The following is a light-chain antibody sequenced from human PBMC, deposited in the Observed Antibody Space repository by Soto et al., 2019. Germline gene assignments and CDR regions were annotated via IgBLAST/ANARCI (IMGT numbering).Light chain of an antibody. CDR2: DVS. CDR3: SSYTSSFYG. CDR1: SSDVGGYHY. J-gene: IGLJ1*01. V-gene: IGLV2-14*01. Sequence: QSALTQPASVSGSPGQSITISCTGTSSDVGGYHYVSWYQQHPGKAPKLMIYDVSNRPSGVSNRFSGSKSGNTASLTISGLQDEDEADYYGSSYTSSFYGCGTGTKLTV.